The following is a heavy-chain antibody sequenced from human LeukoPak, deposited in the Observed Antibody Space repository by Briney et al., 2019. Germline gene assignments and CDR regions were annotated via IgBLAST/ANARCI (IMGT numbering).Heavy chain of an antibody. Sequence: GASLRLSCAASGFTFSTYAIHWVRQAPGKGLEWVSYISSSGSTIYYADSVKGRFTISRDNAKNSLPLQMNTLRAEDTAVYYCARDPATVAGTPNFDYWGQGTLVTVSS. V-gene: IGHV3-48*04. CDR2: ISSSGSTI. CDR3: ARDPATVAGTPNFDY. CDR1: GFTFSTYA. J-gene: IGHJ4*02. D-gene: IGHD6-19*01.